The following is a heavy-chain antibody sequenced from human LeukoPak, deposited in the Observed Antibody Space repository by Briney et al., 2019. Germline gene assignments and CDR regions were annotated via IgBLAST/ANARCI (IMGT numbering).Heavy chain of an antibody. V-gene: IGHV3-48*01. D-gene: IGHD2-21*02. CDR2: ISGSSSSSDGGAK. J-gene: IGHJ3*02. Sequence: GGSLRLSCTASGFTFSTYSMNWVRQAPGRGLEWVSYISGSSSSSDGGAKQYADSVKGRFIISRDNSKNTLSLQMNSLRAEDTAIYYCARRCGDCLGASDIWGQGTMVTVSS. CDR1: GFTFSTYS. CDR3: ARRCGDCLGASDI.